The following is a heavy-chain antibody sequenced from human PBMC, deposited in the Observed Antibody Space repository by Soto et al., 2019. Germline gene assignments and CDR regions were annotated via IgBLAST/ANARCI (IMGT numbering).Heavy chain of an antibody. CDR1: GFSFSRYV. CDR3: SKAMIGSYDSDAFDV. D-gene: IGHD3-22*01. J-gene: IGHJ3*01. Sequence: GGSLRLSCAASGFSFSRYVIHWVGQAPGKGLEWVAVISYDESTTFYADSVKGRFTISRDNSKNTLFLQMNSLRPEDTAVYYCSKAMIGSYDSDAFDVWGQGTMVTVSS. V-gene: IGHV3-30*18. CDR2: ISYDESTT.